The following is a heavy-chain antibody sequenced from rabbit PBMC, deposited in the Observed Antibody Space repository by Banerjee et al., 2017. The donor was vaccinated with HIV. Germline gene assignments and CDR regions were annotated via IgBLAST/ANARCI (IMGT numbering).Heavy chain of an antibody. D-gene: IGHD4-1*01. CDR3: ARDSGWGDLNL. CDR2: IDAGSSGSI. V-gene: IGHV1S40*01. CDR1: GFTISSDYD. Sequence: QSLEESGGDLVKPGGTLTLTCTASGFTISSDYDISWVRQAPGKGLEWIACIDAGSSGSIYYASWAKGRFTISKTASTTVTLKMTSLTAADTATYFCARDSGWGDLNLWGPGTLVTVS. J-gene: IGHJ4*01.